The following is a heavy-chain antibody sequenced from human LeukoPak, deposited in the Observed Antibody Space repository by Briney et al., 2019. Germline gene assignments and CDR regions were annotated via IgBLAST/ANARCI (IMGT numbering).Heavy chain of an antibody. J-gene: IGHJ4*02. V-gene: IGHV4-59*08. CDR2: IYYSGST. Sequence: RSSETLSLTCTVSGGSISSYYWSWIRQPPGKGLEWIGYIYYSGSTNYNPSLKSRVTISVDTSKNQFSLKLSSVTAADTAVYYCARHYAALDYWGQGTLVTVSS. D-gene: IGHD3-16*01. CDR1: GGSISSYY. CDR3: ARHYAALDY.